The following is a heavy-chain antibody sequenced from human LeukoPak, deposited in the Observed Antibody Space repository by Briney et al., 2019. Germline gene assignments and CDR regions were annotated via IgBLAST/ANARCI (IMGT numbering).Heavy chain of an antibody. D-gene: IGHD6-19*01. CDR1: GGSIISSNYY. Sequence: SETLSLTCSVSGGSIISSNYYWGWIRQPPGKGLEWIGRIYTSGSTNYNPSLKSRVTMSVDTSKNQFSLKLSSVTAADTAVYYCARDRSSGWSIYFDYWGQGTLVTVSS. V-gene: IGHV4-39*07. CDR3: ARDRSSGWSIYFDY. CDR2: IYTSGST. J-gene: IGHJ4*02.